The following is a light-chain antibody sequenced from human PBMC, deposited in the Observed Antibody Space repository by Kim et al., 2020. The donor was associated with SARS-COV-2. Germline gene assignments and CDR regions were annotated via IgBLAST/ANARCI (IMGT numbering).Light chain of an antibody. J-gene: IGKJ2*01. CDR2: AAS. CDR3: QQSDTAPYT. CDR1: QSISGY. Sequence: CAALGNRVTITCRARQSISGYLNWYQQKPGKAPNLLIYAASNLQDGVPSRFSGSGFGTDFTLTIRSLQPEDLSTYYCQQSDTAPYTFGQGTKLEI. V-gene: IGKV1-39*01.